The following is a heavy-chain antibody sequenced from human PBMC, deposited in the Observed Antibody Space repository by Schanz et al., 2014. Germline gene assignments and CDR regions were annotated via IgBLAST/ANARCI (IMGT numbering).Heavy chain of an antibody. J-gene: IGHJ4*02. CDR2: IRYDGSNN. CDR1: GFTFSSYG. V-gene: IGHV3-30*02. CDR3: TKFETRTGTNY. D-gene: IGHD1-1*01. Sequence: QVQLVESGGGVVQPGGSLSLSCAASGFTFSSYGMHWVRQAPGKGLEWVAFIRYDGSNNYYADSVKGRFTISRDNSKNTLYLQMNSLRAEDTAVYYCTKFETRTGTNYWGQGTLVTVSS.